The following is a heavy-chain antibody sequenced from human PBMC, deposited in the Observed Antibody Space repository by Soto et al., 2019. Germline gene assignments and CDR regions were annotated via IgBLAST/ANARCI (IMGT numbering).Heavy chain of an antibody. J-gene: IGHJ4*02. Sequence: EVQLLESGGGLVQPGGSLRLSCAASGFIFSSYAMTWVRQAPGKGLEWVSAMTSNGGTTYYTDSAKGRFTISRDNSQKTMYLPMNSLRAEDTAVYYCAKDHGWIHHSWGQGTLVTVSS. CDR2: MTSNGGTT. CDR1: GFIFSSYA. V-gene: IGHV3-23*01. D-gene: IGHD5-18*01. CDR3: AKDHGWIHHS.